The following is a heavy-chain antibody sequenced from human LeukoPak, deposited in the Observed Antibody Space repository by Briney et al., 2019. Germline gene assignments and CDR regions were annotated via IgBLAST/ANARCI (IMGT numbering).Heavy chain of an antibody. CDR2: IKQDGSEK. CDR1: GFTFKNYW. CDR3: ARASLDYDYVWGSYRPAGAFDY. D-gene: IGHD3-16*02. J-gene: IGHJ4*02. Sequence: PGGSLRLSCAASGFTFKNYWMSWVRQAPGKGLEWVANIKQDGSEKYYVDSVKGRFTISRDNAKNSLYLQMNSLRAEDTAVYYCARASLDYDYVWGSYRPAGAFDYWGQGTLVTVSS. V-gene: IGHV3-7*01.